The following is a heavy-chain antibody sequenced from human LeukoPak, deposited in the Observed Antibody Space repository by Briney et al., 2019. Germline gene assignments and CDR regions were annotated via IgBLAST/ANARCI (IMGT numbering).Heavy chain of an antibody. CDR2: ISAYNGNT. D-gene: IGHD6-19*01. J-gene: IGHJ2*01. CDR3: ARDYGSGWVPPYWYFDL. CDR1: GYTFTSYG. V-gene: IGHV1-18*01. Sequence: ASVRVSCKASGYTFTSYGISWVRPAPGQGLEWMGWISAYNGNTNYAQKLQGRVTMTTDTSTSTAYMELRSLTSDDTAVYYCARDYGSGWVPPYWYFDLWGRGTLVTVSS.